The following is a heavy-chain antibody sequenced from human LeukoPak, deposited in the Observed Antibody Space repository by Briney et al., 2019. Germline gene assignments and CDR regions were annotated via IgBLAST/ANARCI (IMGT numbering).Heavy chain of an antibody. CDR2: IIPIFGTA. V-gene: IGHV1-69*13. D-gene: IGHD6-6*01. Sequence: SVKVSCKASGGSFSSYVITWVRQAPGQGLEWMGGIIPIFGTANYAQKFQGRVTITADESTSTAYMELSSLRSEDTAVYYCARPEYSSSSFAFDYWGQGTLVTVSS. J-gene: IGHJ4*02. CDR1: GGSFSSYV. CDR3: ARPEYSSSSFAFDY.